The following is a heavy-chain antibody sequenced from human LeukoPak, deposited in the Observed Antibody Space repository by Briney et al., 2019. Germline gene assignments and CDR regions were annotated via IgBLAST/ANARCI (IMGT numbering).Heavy chain of an antibody. CDR3: ARGVTTVATHLFDH. CDR1: GYTFTSYD. Sequence: ASVKVSCKASGYTFTSYDINWVRQATGQGLEWMGWMNPNSGNTGYAQKFQGRVTMTRNTSISTAYMELSSLRSEDTAVYYCARGVTTVATHLFDHWGQGTLVAVSS. D-gene: IGHD4-23*01. CDR2: MNPNSGNT. J-gene: IGHJ4*02. V-gene: IGHV1-8*01.